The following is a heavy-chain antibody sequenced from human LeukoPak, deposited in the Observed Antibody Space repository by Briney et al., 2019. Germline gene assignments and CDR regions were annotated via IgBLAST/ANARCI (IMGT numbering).Heavy chain of an antibody. CDR1: GGSISSSSYY. D-gene: IGHD4-17*01. Sequence: SETLSLTCTVSGGSISSSSYYWGWIRQSPGKGLEWIGSIYYSGSTYYNPSLKSRVTISVDTSKNQFSLKLSSVTAADTAVYYCAGLTVYFDYWGQGTLVTVSS. CDR3: AGLTVYFDY. V-gene: IGHV4-39*01. J-gene: IGHJ4*02. CDR2: IYYSGST.